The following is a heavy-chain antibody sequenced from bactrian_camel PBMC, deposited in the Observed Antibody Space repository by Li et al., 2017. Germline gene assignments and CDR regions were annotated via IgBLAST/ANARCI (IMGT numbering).Heavy chain of an antibody. J-gene: IGHJ4*01. V-gene: IGHV3S7*01. CDR2: IYSDGSNP. D-gene: IGHD4*01. Sequence: HVQLVESGGGSVQAGGSLVLSCTASGFAVGDSDMGWYRQAPGKGLEWVSSIYSDGSNPYYADSVKGRFTISRDNAENTVYLQLNSLNAEDTAMYYCVKDDPYELTTAAFTYWGQGTQVTVS. CDR3: VKDDPYELTTAAFTY. CDR1: GFAVGDSD.